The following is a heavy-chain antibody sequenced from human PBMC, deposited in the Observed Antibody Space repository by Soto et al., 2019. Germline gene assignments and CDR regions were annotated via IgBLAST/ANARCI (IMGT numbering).Heavy chain of an antibody. J-gene: IGHJ6*02. CDR1: GGSISRYY. CDR2: IFSSGST. D-gene: IGHD3-3*01. V-gene: IGHV4-59*01. Sequence: SETLSLTCTVSGGSISRYYWSWIRQAPGRGLEWIGNIFSSGSTNYNPSLKSRVAISVDTSKNQVSLKLNAVTTADTAVYYCAREYYDFWSVTYSYYGLDVWGQGTTVTVSS. CDR3: AREYYDFWSVTYSYYGLDV.